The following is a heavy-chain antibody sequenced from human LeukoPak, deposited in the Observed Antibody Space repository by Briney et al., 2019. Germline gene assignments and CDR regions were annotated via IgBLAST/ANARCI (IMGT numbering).Heavy chain of an antibody. J-gene: IGHJ4*02. CDR3: AKMNVLTGYYTPNFDF. CDR2: VSGSGSST. V-gene: IGHV3-23*01. D-gene: IGHD3-9*01. CDR1: GFTFSSYA. Sequence: GGSLRLSCAASGFTFSSYAMSWVRQAPRKGLEWVSVVSGSGSSTDYADSVKCRFTISRDNSKNTLYLQMSSLSAEDTAVYYCAKMNVLTGYYTPNFDFWGQGTLVTVSS.